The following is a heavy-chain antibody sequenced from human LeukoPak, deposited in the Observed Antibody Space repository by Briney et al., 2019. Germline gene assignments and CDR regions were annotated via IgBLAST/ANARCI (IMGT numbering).Heavy chain of an antibody. CDR2: RWVDGTNE. J-gene: IGHJ3*02. V-gene: IGHV3-33*06. CDR1: GFNFGIYC. Sequence: GRSLRLSCAASGFNFGIYCMHWARQAPGNGRESVAVRWVDGTNENYVDSVNGRPTISTDNSKNKLYLQMKSLRAEETAVYYCAKGWGFDAFGSWGPGIMVTVSS. D-gene: IGHD3-16*01. CDR3: AKGWGFDAFGS.